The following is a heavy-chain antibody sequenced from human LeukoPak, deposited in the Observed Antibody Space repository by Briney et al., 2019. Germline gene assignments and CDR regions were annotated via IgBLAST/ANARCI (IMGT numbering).Heavy chain of an antibody. CDR3: ARVMITFGGVVDY. CDR2: IYYSGST. V-gene: IGHV4-31*03. CDR1: GGSISSGGYY. J-gene: IGHJ4*02. D-gene: IGHD3-16*01. Sequence: SETLSLTCTVSGGSISSGGYYWSWIRQHPGKGLEWIGYIYYSGSTYYNPSLKSRVTISVDTSKNQFSLKLSSVTATDTAVYYCARVMITFGGVVDYWGQGTLVTVSS.